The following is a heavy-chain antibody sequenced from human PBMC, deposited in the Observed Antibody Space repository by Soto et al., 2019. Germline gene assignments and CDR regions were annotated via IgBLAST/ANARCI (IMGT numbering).Heavy chain of an antibody. D-gene: IGHD3-22*01. CDR3: ARGFSFSDSPGDDRIYFYYGLDV. CDR1: GASFTTGHW. J-gene: IGHJ6*02. Sequence: QVQLQESGPGLVKASGTLSLTCAVSGASFTTGHWWTWVRQSPGKGLEWIGEIYQSGITNYNPSLSSRLTISMDKSKNQFSLKLTSVTAAATALYYCARGFSFSDSPGDDRIYFYYGLDVWGQGTTVTISS. V-gene: IGHV4-4*02. CDR2: IYQSGIT.